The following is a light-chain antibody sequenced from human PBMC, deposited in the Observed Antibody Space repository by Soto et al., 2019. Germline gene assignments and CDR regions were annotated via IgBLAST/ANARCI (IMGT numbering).Light chain of an antibody. CDR3: SSFSSITREV. CDR1: SSDVGAYYS. V-gene: IGLV2-14*01. Sequence: QSVLTQPASVSGSPGQSITISCTGTSSDVGAYYSVSWYQHHPGKAPKLIIYGVTNRPSGVSNRFSGSKSGNTASLTISGLQTEDEADYYCSSFSSITREVFGGGTKLTVL. CDR2: GVT. J-gene: IGLJ2*01.